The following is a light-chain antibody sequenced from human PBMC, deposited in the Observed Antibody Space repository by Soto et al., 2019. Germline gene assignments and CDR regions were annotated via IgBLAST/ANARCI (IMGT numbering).Light chain of an antibody. J-gene: IGKJ4*01. V-gene: IGKV3-20*01. CDR2: GAS. Sequence: EIVLTQSPGTLSLSPGERASLSCRASQSVSSSYLAWYQHKPGQAPRLLIYGASSRATGIPHRFSGSGSATDFTLTISRLEPEDFAVYYCQQHGSSPLTFGGGTKVEIK. CDR1: QSVSSSY. CDR3: QQHGSSPLT.